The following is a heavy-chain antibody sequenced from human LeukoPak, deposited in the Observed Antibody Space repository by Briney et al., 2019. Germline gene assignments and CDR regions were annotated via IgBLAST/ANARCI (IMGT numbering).Heavy chain of an antibody. J-gene: IGHJ6*02. Sequence: GGSLRLSCAASGFTFSSYWMSWVRQAPGKGLEWVANIKQDGSEKHYVDSAEGRFTISKDNAKNSLYLQMNSLRAEDSAVYYCTPDCHYQLLSTPMDVWGQGTTVTVSS. CDR1: GFTFSSYW. V-gene: IGHV3-7*01. CDR3: TPDCHYQLLSTPMDV. D-gene: IGHD2-2*01. CDR2: IKQDGSEK.